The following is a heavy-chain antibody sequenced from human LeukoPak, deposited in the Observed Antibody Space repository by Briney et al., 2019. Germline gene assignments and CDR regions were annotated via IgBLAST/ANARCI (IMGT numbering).Heavy chain of an antibody. V-gene: IGHV3-53*01. CDR3: ARDQGRYDSSGYYYFFRDY. D-gene: IGHD3-22*01. CDR1: GSTVSSNY. Sequence: GGSLRLSCAASGSTVSSNYMSWVRQAPGKGLEWVSVIYSGGSTYYADSVKGRFTISRDNSKNTLYLQMNSLRAEDTAVYYCARDQGRYDSSGYYYFFRDYWGQGTLVTVSS. J-gene: IGHJ4*02. CDR2: IYSGGST.